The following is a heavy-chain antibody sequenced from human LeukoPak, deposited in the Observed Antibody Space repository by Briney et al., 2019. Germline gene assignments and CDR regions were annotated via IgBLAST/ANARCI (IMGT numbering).Heavy chain of an antibody. V-gene: IGHV3-33*01. CDR2: IWYDGSNK. CDR3: ARGFTSYYYYYGMDV. Sequence: GGSLRLSCAASGFTFSSYGMHWVRQAPGKGLEWVAVIWYDGSNKYYADSVKGRFTISRDNSKNTLCLQMNSLRAEDTAVYYCARGFTSYYYYYGMDVWGQGTTVTVSS. J-gene: IGHJ6*02. CDR1: GFTFSSYG.